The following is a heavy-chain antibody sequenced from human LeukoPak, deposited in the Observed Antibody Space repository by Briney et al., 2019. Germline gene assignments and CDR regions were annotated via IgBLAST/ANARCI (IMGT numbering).Heavy chain of an antibody. CDR2: ISSSGSTI. V-gene: IGHV3-48*03. Sequence: GGSLRLSCAASGFTFSSYEMNWVRQAPGKGLEWASYISSSGSTIYYADSVKGRFTISRDSAKNSLYLQMNSLRAEDTAVYYCATVSTYYDFWSGYYPDYWGQGTLVTVSS. J-gene: IGHJ4*02. CDR3: ATVSTYYDFWSGYYPDY. CDR1: GFTFSSYE. D-gene: IGHD3-3*01.